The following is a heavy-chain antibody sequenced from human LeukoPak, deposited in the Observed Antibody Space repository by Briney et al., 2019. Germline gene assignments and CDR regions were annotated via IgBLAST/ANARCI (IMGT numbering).Heavy chain of an antibody. CDR3: ARDRGWELPTQYFDY. CDR2: ISSSSSYI. Sequence: GSLRLSCAASGFTFSSYSMNWVRQAPGKGLEWVSSISSSSSYIYYADSVKGRFTISRDNAKNSLYLQMNSLRAEDTAVYYCARDRGWELPTQYFDYWGQGTLVTVSS. V-gene: IGHV3-21*01. D-gene: IGHD1-26*01. CDR1: GFTFSSYS. J-gene: IGHJ4*02.